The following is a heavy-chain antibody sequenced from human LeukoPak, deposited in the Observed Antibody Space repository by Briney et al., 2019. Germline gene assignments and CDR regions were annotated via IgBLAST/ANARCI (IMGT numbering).Heavy chain of an antibody. Sequence: ASVKVSCKVSGYTLTELSMHWVRQAPGKGLEWMGGFDPEDGETIYAQKFQGRVTMIEDTSTDTAYMELSSLRSEDTAVYYCARDSVVVVVAATPEYYFDYWGQGTLVTVSS. CDR2: FDPEDGET. J-gene: IGHJ4*02. V-gene: IGHV1-24*01. CDR1: GYTLTELS. D-gene: IGHD2-15*01. CDR3: ARDSVVVVVAATPEYYFDY.